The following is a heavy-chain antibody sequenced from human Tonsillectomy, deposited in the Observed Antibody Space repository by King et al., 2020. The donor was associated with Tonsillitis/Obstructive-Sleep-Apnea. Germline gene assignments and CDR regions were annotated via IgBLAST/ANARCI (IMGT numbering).Heavy chain of an antibody. Sequence: QLVQSGAEVKKPGASVKVSCKAYGYTFTRHYIHWVRQAPGQGLEWMGMINPSSGSTTYAQTFQGRVTMTSDGSPSTVHMELSSLRSEDTAVYYCARDDTNDRYFDYWGQGTLVTVSS. CDR3: ARDDTNDRYFDY. V-gene: IGHV1-46*01. D-gene: IGHD3-16*01. CDR1: GYTFTRHY. CDR2: INPSSGST. J-gene: IGHJ4*02.